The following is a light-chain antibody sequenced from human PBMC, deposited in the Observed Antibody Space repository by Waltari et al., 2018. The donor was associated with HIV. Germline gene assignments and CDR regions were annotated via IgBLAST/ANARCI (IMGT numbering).Light chain of an antibody. J-gene: IGLJ2*01. Sequence: ELKQPPAVSVSPGQTARITCSGDSLAKKYVYWYQQKPGLAPILLIYKDVERPSGIPERFSGSSSGTTVTLTVSGVQAQDEADYFCQSADSSGSLLVFGGGTKLIVL. CDR2: KDV. CDR3: QSADSSGSLLV. CDR1: SLAKKY. V-gene: IGLV3-25*03.